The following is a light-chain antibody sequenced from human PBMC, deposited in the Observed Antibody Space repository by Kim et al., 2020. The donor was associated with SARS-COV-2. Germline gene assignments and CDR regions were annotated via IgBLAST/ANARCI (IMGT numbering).Light chain of an antibody. V-gene: IGKV1-16*01. Sequence: GSVGDRVTITCRVSQGNSKSLAWFQQKPGKAPKSLIYTASNLQSGVPSRFSGSGSETDFTLTISSLQPEDFATYYCQQYKSYPLTFGGGTKVDIK. CDR3: QQYKSYPLT. CDR1: QGNSKS. CDR2: TAS. J-gene: IGKJ4*01.